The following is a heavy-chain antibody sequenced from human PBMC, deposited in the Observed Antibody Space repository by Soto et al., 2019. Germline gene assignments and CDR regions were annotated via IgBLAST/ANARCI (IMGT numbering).Heavy chain of an antibody. CDR3: TKGSPGLTVNADYYYYYYMDV. V-gene: IGHV3-73*01. D-gene: IGHD4-4*01. Sequence: PGGSLRLSCAASGFTFSGSAMHWVRQASGKGLEWVGRIRSKANSYATAYAASVKGRFTISRDDSKNTAYLQMNSLKTEDTAVYYCTKGSPGLTVNADYYYYYYMDVWGKGTTVTVSS. J-gene: IGHJ6*03. CDR2: IRSKANSYAT. CDR1: GFTFSGSA.